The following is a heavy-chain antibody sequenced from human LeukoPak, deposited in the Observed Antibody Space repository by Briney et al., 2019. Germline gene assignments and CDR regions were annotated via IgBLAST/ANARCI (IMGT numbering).Heavy chain of an antibody. J-gene: IGHJ6*03. CDR1: GGSISSYY. CDR3: ARDKRDYGDYGDYYYYYMDV. CDR2: IYTSGST. D-gene: IGHD4-17*01. Sequence: PSETLSLTCPVSGGSISSYYWSWIRQPAGKGLEWIGRIYTSGSTNYNPSLKSRVTMSVDTSKNQFSLKLSSVTAADTAVYYCARDKRDYGDYGDYYYYYMDVWGKGTTVTISS. V-gene: IGHV4-4*07.